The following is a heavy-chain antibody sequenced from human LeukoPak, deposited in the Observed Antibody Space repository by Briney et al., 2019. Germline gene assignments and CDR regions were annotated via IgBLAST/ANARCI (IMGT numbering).Heavy chain of an antibody. CDR3: ARDRYYDSSGSDDAFDI. D-gene: IGHD3-22*01. V-gene: IGHV4-31*03. CDR1: GGSISSGGYY. J-gene: IGHJ3*02. Sequence: SETLSLTCTVSGGSISSGGYYWSWIRQHPGKGLEWIGYIYYSGSTYYNPSLKSRVTISVDTSKNQFSLKLSSVTAADTAVYYCARDRYYDSSGSDDAFDIWGQGTMDTVSS. CDR2: IYYSGST.